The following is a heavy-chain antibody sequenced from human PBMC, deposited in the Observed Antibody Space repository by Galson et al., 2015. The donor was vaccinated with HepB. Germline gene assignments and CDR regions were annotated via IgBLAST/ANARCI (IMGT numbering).Heavy chain of an antibody. CDR1: GFTFSSYA. J-gene: IGHJ4*02. CDR2: ISYDGSNK. CDR3: ARDPRELSACSGGSCYSGY. Sequence: SLRLSCAASGFTFSSYAMHWVRQAPGKGLEWVAVISYDGSNKYYADSVKGRFTISRDNSKNTLYLQMSSLRSEDTAVYYCARDPRELSACSGGSCYSGYWGQGTLVTVSS. D-gene: IGHD2-15*01. V-gene: IGHV3-30-3*01.